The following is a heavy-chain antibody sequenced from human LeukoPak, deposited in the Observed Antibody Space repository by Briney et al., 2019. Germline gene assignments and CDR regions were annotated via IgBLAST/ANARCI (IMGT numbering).Heavy chain of an antibody. D-gene: IGHD1-26*01. CDR3: AKGDTTWELPHDY. Sequence: GGSLRLSCAASEFTFSSYAMNWVRQAPGKGLEWASAMSGSGGSTYYADSVKGRFTISRDNSKNTLYLQMNSLRAEDTAVYYCAKGDTTWELPHDYWGQGTLVTVSS. CDR1: EFTFSSYA. CDR2: MSGSGGST. V-gene: IGHV3-23*01. J-gene: IGHJ4*02.